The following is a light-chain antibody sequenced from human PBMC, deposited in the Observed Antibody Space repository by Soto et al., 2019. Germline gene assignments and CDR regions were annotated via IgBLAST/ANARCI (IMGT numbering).Light chain of an antibody. CDR1: QSVSSY. CDR3: QQRNTWPPT. J-gene: IGKJ5*01. Sequence: EVVFTQSPSTLSLSPGERATLSCRASQSVSSYLAWYQQKPGQPPRLLIYDVSNRATVIPARFSGSGSGTDFTLTISSLEPEDSAVYYCQQRNTWPPTFGQGTRLEIK. V-gene: IGKV3-11*01. CDR2: DVS.